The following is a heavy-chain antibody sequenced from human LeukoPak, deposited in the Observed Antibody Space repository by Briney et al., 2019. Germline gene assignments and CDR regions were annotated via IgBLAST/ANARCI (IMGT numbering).Heavy chain of an antibody. D-gene: IGHD6-13*01. CDR3: ASQLIAAAGWFDP. V-gene: IGHV3-74*01. Sequence: PGGSLRLSCAASGFTFSSYWMHWVRQAPGKGLVWVSRINSDGSSTSYADSVKGRFTISRDNAKNTLYLQMNSLRAEDTAVYYCASQLIAAAGWFDPWGQGTLVTVSS. CDR1: GFTFSSYW. CDR2: INSDGSST. J-gene: IGHJ5*02.